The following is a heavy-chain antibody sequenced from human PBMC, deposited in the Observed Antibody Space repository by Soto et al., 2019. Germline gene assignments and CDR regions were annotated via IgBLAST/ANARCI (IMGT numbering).Heavy chain of an antibody. Sequence: QVQLVQSGAEVKKPGASVKVSCKASGYTFTSYGISWVRQAPGQGLEWMGWISAYNGNTNYAQKLQGRVTMTTDTSTRTAFMELRSLRSDDTAVYYCAREGDIVVVPAAMFNYYYYGMDVWGQGTTVTVSS. V-gene: IGHV1-18*01. D-gene: IGHD2-2*01. CDR1: GYTFTSYG. J-gene: IGHJ6*02. CDR3: AREGDIVVVPAAMFNYYYYGMDV. CDR2: ISAYNGNT.